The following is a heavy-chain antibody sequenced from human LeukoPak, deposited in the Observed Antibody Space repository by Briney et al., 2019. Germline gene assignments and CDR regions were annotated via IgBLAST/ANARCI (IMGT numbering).Heavy chain of an antibody. CDR3: AKSLGSQDY. J-gene: IGHJ4*02. CDR1: GFTFSSSW. V-gene: IGHV3-74*01. Sequence: GGSLILSCAASGFTFSSSWMHWVRQAPGEGLVWVSRINTDGRTTTYADSVKGRFTISRDNAKSTVYLQMNSLRPEDTALYYCAKSLGSQDYWGQGTLVTVSS. D-gene: IGHD6-19*01. CDR2: INTDGRTT.